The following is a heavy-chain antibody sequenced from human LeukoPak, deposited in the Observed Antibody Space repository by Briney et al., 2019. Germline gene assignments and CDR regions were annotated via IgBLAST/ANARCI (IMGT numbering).Heavy chain of an antibody. V-gene: IGHV3-9*03. CDR3: AKVPLRTGLKYFDY. CDR2: ISWNSGSI. J-gene: IGHJ4*02. Sequence: GGSLRLSCAASGFTFDDYAMHWVRQAPGKGLEWVSGISWNSGSIGYADSVKGRFTISRDNAKNSLYLQMNSLRAEDMALYYCAKVPLRTGLKYFDYWGQGTLVTVSS. D-gene: IGHD3/OR15-3a*01. CDR1: GFTFDDYA.